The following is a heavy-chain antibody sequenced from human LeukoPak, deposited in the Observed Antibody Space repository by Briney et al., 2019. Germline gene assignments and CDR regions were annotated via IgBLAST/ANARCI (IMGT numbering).Heavy chain of an antibody. CDR3: ARPIPPMYYYDSTGYPWFAFDI. D-gene: IGHD3-22*01. CDR2: INPNSGGT. J-gene: IGHJ3*02. V-gene: IGHV1-2*02. Sequence: GASVKVSCKSSGGTFTNNYAISWVRQAPGQGLEWMGWINPNSGGTNYVQKFQGRVTMTRDTSISTAYMELNRLRSDDTAIYYCARPIPPMYYYDSTGYPWFAFDIWGQGTMVTVSS. CDR1: GGTFTNNY.